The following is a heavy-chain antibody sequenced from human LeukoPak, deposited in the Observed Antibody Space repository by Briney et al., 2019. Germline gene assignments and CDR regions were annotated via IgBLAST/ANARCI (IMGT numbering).Heavy chain of an antibody. CDR1: GGSLSAYY. CDR3: ARYLDYGGNSRVFQH. CDR2: INHGGST. D-gene: IGHD4-23*01. Sequence: SETLSLTCAVYGGSLSAYYWTWIRQPPGKGLEWIGEINHGGSTNYNPSLKSRVTISVDTSKNQFSLKLSTVTAADTAVYYCARYLDYGGNSRVFQHWGQGTLVTVSS. V-gene: IGHV4-34*01. J-gene: IGHJ1*01.